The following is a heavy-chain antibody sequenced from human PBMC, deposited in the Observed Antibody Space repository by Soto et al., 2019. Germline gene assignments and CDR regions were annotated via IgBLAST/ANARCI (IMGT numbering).Heavy chain of an antibody. CDR1: GFIFSSYA. D-gene: IGHD1-1*01. CDR3: AKTTLHYGMDV. Sequence: EVQLLESGGGLVQPGGSLRLSCAASGFIFSSYAMNWVRQAPGKGLEWVSVISGSGENTHYADSVKGRFTISRDNSKNTLYLQMNSLRVEDTAVYYCAKTTLHYGMDVWGQGTTVTVSS. V-gene: IGHV3-23*01. J-gene: IGHJ6*02. CDR2: ISGSGENT.